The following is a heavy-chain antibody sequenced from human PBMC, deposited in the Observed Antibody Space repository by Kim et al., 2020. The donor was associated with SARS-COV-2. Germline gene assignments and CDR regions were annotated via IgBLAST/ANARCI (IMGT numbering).Heavy chain of an antibody. V-gene: IGHV4-59*01. J-gene: IGHJ4*02. Sequence: TPSLKSRVTISVDTSKTQFSLKLSSVTAADTAVYYCARVRDWGYSYGFDYWGQGTLVTVSS. CDR3: ARVRDWGYSYGFDY. D-gene: IGHD5-18*01.